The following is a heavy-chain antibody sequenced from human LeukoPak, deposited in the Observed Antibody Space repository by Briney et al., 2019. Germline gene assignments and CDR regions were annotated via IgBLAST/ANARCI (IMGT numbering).Heavy chain of an antibody. Sequence: QAGGSLRLSCAASGFSISNYWMSWVRQAPGKGLEWVANIKQDGSEKYYVDSVKGRFTISRDNAKNSLYLQMNSLRAEDTAVYYCARGDDSSGYYYGDFEYWGQGTLVTVSS. J-gene: IGHJ4*02. D-gene: IGHD3-22*01. CDR2: IKQDGSEK. CDR1: GFSISNYW. V-gene: IGHV3-7*01. CDR3: ARGDDSSGYYYGDFEY.